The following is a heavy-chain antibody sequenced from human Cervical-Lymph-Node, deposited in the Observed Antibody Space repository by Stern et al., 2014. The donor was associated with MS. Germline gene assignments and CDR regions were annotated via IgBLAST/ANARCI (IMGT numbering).Heavy chain of an antibody. CDR1: GFTFSRYG. CDR3: VRDLIMSLRDSRPIRSPSNYFDP. V-gene: IGHV3-33*01. D-gene: IGHD3-3*02. CDR2: VLHDGIKK. Sequence: QMQLVQSGGGMVQPGKSLRLSCVTSGFTFSRYGMHWVRQAPGKGLEWVAVVLHDGIKKYYQDSVKGRFTISRDNSKNTLYLQMNSLRVEDTAVYYCVRDLIMSLRDSRPIRSPSNYFDPWGQGTLVTVSS. J-gene: IGHJ5*02.